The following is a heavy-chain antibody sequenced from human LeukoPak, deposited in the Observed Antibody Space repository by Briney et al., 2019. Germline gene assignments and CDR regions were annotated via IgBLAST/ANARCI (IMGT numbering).Heavy chain of an antibody. CDR3: ARAVAGRGSWFDP. Sequence: GAXVKVSXXASGYTFTSYGISWVRQAPGQGLEWMGWISAYNGNTNYAQKLQGRVTMTTDTSTSTTYMEMRSLRDKDTAVYYCARAVAGRGSWFDPWGQGTLVTVSS. CDR2: ISAYNGNT. J-gene: IGHJ5*02. D-gene: IGHD6-19*01. V-gene: IGHV1-18*01. CDR1: GYTFTSYG.